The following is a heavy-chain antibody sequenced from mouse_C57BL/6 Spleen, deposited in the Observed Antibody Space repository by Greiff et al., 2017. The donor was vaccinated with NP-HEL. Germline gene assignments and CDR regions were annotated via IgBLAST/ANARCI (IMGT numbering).Heavy chain of an antibody. Sequence: EVKLVESGGGLVKPGGSLKLSCAASGFTFSDYGMHWVRQAPEKGLEWVAYISSGSSTIYYADTVKGRFTISRDNAKNTLFLQMTRLRSEDTAMYYCARQGYYGSSYFDYWGQGTTLTVSS. CDR3: ARQGYYGSSYFDY. V-gene: IGHV5-17*01. CDR2: ISSGSSTI. J-gene: IGHJ2*01. CDR1: GFTFSDYG. D-gene: IGHD1-1*01.